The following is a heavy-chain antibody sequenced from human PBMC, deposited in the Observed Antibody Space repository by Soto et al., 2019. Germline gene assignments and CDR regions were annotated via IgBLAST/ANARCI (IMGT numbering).Heavy chain of an antibody. V-gene: IGHV1-2*04. CDR3: AREDSTVTNGGYYYYMDV. CDR1: GYTFTGYY. D-gene: IGHD4-17*01. Sequence: QVQLVQSGAEVKKPGASVKVSCKASGYTFTGYYMHWVRQAPGQGLEWMGWINPNSGGTNYAQKFQGWVTMTRDTSISTAYMELSRLRSDDTAVYYCAREDSTVTNGGYYYYMDVWGKGTTVTVSS. J-gene: IGHJ6*03. CDR2: INPNSGGT.